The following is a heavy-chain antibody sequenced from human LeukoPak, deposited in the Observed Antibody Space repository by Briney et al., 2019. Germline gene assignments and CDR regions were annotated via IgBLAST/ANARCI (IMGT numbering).Heavy chain of an antibody. Sequence: PSETLSLTCTVSGGSISNYYWSWLRQPPGKGLEWVGYTYYSGSTNYNPSLKSRVTISVDTSKNQFSLKPNSVTSADTAVYYCARGNWNYCNWFDPWGQGTLVTVSS. CDR3: ARGNWNYCNWFDP. V-gene: IGHV4-59*01. CDR1: GGSISNYY. J-gene: IGHJ5*02. CDR2: TYYSGST. D-gene: IGHD1-7*01.